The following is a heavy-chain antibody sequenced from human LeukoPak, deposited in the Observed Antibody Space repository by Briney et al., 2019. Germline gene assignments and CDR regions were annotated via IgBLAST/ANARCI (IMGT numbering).Heavy chain of an antibody. CDR2: ISGSGGST. CDR3: AKHQNKGSDY. D-gene: IGHD3-10*01. Sequence: GGSLRLSCAASGFTFASYAMSWVRQAPGKGLEWVSIISGSGGSTYYVDSVKGRFTISRDNSKNTLYLQMNSLRAEDTAVYYCAKHQNKGSDYWGQGTLVTVSS. V-gene: IGHV3-23*01. J-gene: IGHJ4*02. CDR1: GFTFASYA.